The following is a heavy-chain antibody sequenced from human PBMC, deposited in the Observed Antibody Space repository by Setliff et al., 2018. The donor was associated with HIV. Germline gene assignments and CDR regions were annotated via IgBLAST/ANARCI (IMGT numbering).Heavy chain of an antibody. CDR2: ISSSSSSI. V-gene: IGHV3-21*04. CDR3: ARDLGYSNYYYYYAMDV. J-gene: IGHJ6*02. CDR1: GFTFSHSN. Sequence: PAEYLSLSCAASGFTFSHSNMNWVRQAPGKGLEWVSSISSSSSSIYYADSVRGRFTISRDNAKNSLYLQMNSLRAEDTAVYYCARDLGYSNYYYYYAMDVWGQGTTVTVSS. D-gene: IGHD4-4*01.